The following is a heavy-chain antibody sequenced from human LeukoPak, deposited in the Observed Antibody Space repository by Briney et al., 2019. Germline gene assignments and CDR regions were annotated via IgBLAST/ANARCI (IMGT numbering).Heavy chain of an antibody. CDR2: ISGDGGST. J-gene: IGHJ4*02. CDR3: AKDIGILTGKIPDY. D-gene: IGHD3-9*01. CDR1: GFTFDDYA. V-gene: IGHV3-43*02. Sequence: GGSLRLSWAASGFTFDDYAMHWVRQAPGKGLEWVSLISGDGGSTYYADSVKGRFTISRDNSKNSLYLQMNSLRTEDTALYYCAKDIGILTGKIPDYWGQGTLVTVSS.